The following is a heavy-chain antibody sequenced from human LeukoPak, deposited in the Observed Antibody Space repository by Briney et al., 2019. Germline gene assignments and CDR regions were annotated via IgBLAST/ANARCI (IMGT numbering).Heavy chain of an antibody. Sequence: SETLSLTCTVSGGSIRNYYWSWIRQPPGKGLEWIGYIYYSGSTNYKPSLKSRVTISVDTSKNQFSLKLSSVTAADTAVYYCARDSVRGVDLDVWGKGTTVTISS. CDR1: GGSIRNYY. D-gene: IGHD3-10*01. CDR2: IYYSGST. CDR3: ARDSVRGVDLDV. J-gene: IGHJ6*04. V-gene: IGHV4-59*12.